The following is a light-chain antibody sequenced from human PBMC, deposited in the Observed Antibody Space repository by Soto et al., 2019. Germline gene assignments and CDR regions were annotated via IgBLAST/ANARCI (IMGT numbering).Light chain of an antibody. CDR2: GAS. CDR3: QQYNNWPPWT. Sequence: EIVMMQFPATLSVSPGERVTLSCRASQSVSQSVTTNSAWYQQKPGQAPRLLIYGASTRATGIPARFSGSGSGTEFTLTISSLQSEDFAVYYCQQYNNWPPWTFGQGTRWIS. CDR1: QSVSQSVTTN. J-gene: IGKJ1*01. V-gene: IGKV3-15*01.